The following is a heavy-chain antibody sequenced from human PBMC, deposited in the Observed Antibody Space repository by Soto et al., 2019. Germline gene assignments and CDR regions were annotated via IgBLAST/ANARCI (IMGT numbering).Heavy chain of an antibody. V-gene: IGHV4-34*01. Sequence: QVQLQQWGAGLLRPSETLSLTCAVYGGSFSNYYWSWIRQPPGKGLEWIGESRHAGNTHYNPSLKSRVTLTVDTSKKQFSLRLGSVTAADTAIYYCCGWVNGNWFDPWAQGTLVTVSS. CDR2: SRHAGNT. CDR1: GGSFSNYY. D-gene: IGHD6-13*01. J-gene: IGHJ5*02. CDR3: CGWVNGNWFDP.